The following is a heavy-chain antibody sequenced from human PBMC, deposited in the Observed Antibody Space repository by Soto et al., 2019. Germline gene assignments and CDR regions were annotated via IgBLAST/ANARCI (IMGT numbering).Heavy chain of an antibody. CDR3: AKAWVEWFDP. Sequence: QVQLVESGGGVVQPGRSLRLSCAASGFTFSSYGMHWVRQAPGKGLEWVAVISYDGSNKYYADSVKGRFTISRDNSKNTLYLQMNSLRAEDTAVNYCAKAWVEWFDPWGQGTLVTVSS. V-gene: IGHV3-30*18. D-gene: IGHD2-15*01. CDR1: GFTFSSYG. J-gene: IGHJ5*02. CDR2: ISYDGSNK.